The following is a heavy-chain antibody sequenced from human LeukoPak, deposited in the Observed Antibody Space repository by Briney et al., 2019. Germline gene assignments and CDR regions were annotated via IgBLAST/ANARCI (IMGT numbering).Heavy chain of an antibody. CDR3: ARVNYYDSSGYYGYFDY. V-gene: IGHV4-59*01. D-gene: IGHD3-22*01. J-gene: IGHJ4*02. Sequence: SETLSLTCTVSGGSISSYYWSWIRQPPGKGLEWIGYIYYSGSTNYNPSLKSRVTISVDTSKNQFSLKLSSVAAADTAVYYCARVNYYDSSGYYGYFDYWGQGTLVTVSS. CDR2: IYYSGST. CDR1: GGSISSYY.